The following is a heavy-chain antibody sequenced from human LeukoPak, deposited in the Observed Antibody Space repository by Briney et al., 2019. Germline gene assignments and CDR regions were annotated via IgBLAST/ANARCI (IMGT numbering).Heavy chain of an antibody. CDR1: GGSISSGGYY. Sequence: SETLSVTCTVSGGSISSGGYYWSWIRQHPGKGLEWIGYIYYSGRTYYNPSLKSRVTISIDTSRNQFSPKLSSVNDADTAVYYCARYREGPYSYGSGSYSDPDYWGQGTLVTVSS. CDR2: IYYSGRT. J-gene: IGHJ4*02. CDR3: ARYREGPYSYGSGSYSDPDY. V-gene: IGHV4-31*03. D-gene: IGHD3-10*01.